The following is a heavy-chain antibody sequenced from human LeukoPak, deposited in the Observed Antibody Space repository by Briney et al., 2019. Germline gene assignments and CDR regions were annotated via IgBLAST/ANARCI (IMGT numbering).Heavy chain of an antibody. V-gene: IGHV4-59*01. J-gene: IGHJ4*02. CDR3: ARSTGSTMFIDY. Sequence: KPSETLSLTCTVSGGSISPYYWSWIRQPPGKGLEWLGYIYYSGNTDYKPSLKSRVAMSVDTSKNQFSLRLSSVTAADTAVYYCARSTGSTMFIDYWGQGTLVTVSS. D-gene: IGHD3-10*02. CDR2: IYYSGNT. CDR1: GGSISPYY.